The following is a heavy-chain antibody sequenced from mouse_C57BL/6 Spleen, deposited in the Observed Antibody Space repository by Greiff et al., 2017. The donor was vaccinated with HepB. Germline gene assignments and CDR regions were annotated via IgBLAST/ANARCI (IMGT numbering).Heavy chain of an antibody. J-gene: IGHJ2*01. CDR2: INPGSGGT. D-gene: IGHD2-2*01. CDR3: ARSGGYDGY. CDR1: GYAFTNYL. Sequence: VQLQESGAELVRPGTSVKVSCKASGYAFTNYLIEWVKQRPGQGLEWIGVINPGSGGTNYNEKFKGKATLTADKSSSTAYMQLSSLTSEDSAVYFCARSGGYDGYWGQGTTLTVSS. V-gene: IGHV1-54*01.